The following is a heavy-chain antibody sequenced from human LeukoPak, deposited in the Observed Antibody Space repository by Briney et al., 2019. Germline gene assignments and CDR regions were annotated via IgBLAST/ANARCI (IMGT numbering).Heavy chain of an antibody. CDR3: ARDPGTTPYDY. Sequence: SETLSLTCTVSGGSISSYYWSWIRHPPGKGLEWIGYIYYSGSTDYNPSLKSRVTISVDTSKNQFSLKLSSVTAADTAVYYCARDPGTTPYDYWGQGTLVTVSS. D-gene: IGHD4-11*01. CDR1: GGSISSYY. J-gene: IGHJ4*02. V-gene: IGHV4-59*01. CDR2: IYYSGST.